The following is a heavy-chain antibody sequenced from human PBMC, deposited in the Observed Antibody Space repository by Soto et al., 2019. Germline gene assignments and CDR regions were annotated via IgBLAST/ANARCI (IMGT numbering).Heavy chain of an antibody. D-gene: IGHD4-4*01. J-gene: IGHJ4*02. CDR2: INHSGST. CDR3: ARYVTPLYFDY. V-gene: IGHV4-34*01. CDR1: GGSFSGYY. Sequence: SETLSLTCAVYGGSFSGYYWSWIRQPPGKGLEWIGEINHSGSTNYNPSLKSRVTISVDTSKNQFSLKLSSVTAADTAVYYCARYVTPLYFDYWGQGTLVTVSS.